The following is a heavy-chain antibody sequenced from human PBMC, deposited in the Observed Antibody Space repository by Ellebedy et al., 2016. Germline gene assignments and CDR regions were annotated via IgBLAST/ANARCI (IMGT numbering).Heavy chain of an antibody. D-gene: IGHD1-14*01. J-gene: IGHJ4*02. Sequence: SETLSLXCTVPGYSISNGYYWGWIRQPPGKGLEWIGSFSYSGATYYNPSLQSRVTTSVDTSKNQFSLRLSSVTAADTAVYYCARDWGGHEPPTSFDCWGQGTLVIVSS. CDR2: FSYSGAT. V-gene: IGHV4-38-2*02. CDR3: ARDWGGHEPPTSFDC. CDR1: GYSISNGYY.